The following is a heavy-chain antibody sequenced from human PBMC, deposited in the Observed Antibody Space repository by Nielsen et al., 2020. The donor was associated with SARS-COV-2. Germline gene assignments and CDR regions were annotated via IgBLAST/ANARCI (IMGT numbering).Heavy chain of an antibody. J-gene: IGHJ6*03. D-gene: IGHD2-2*01. CDR3: ARGDLVVVPSPILGLGPFFYYFYLDV. Sequence: SETLSLTCAVSGGSVSSNDWWTWVRQSPGKGLDWIGEVSHSGSINYNPSLNSRVTLSMDKSKRQFSLRLTSVSAADTAVYFCARGDLVVVPSPILGLGPFFYYFYLDVWGKGTTVIVSS. CDR1: GGSVSSNDW. V-gene: IGHV4-4*02. CDR2: VSHSGSI.